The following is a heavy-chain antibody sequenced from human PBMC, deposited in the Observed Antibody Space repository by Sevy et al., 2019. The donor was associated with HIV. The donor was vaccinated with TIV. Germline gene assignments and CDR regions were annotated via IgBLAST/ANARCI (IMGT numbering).Heavy chain of an antibody. CDR2: ISYDGSNK. D-gene: IGHD3-22*01. Sequence: GGSLRLSCAASGFTFSSYAMHWVRQAPCKGLEWVTVISYDGSNKYYADSVKGRFTISRDNSKNTLYLQMNSLRAEDTAVYYCARGPYYYDSSGSYYFDYWGQGTLVTVSS. CDR3: ARGPYYYDSSGSYYFDY. CDR1: GFTFSSYA. V-gene: IGHV3-30-3*01. J-gene: IGHJ4*02.